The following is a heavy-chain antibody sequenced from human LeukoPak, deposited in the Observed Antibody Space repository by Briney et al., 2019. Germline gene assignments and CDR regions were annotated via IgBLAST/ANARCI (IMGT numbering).Heavy chain of an antibody. J-gene: IGHJ4*02. CDR3: AKVHYYDSSGGLDY. CDR2: ISGSGGST. CDR1: GFTFSSYG. Sequence: GGSLRLSCAASGFTFSSYGMSWVRQAPGKGLEWVSAISGSGGSTYYADSVKGRFTISRDNSKNTLYLQMNSLRAEDTAVYYCAKVHYYDSSGGLDYWGQGTLVTVSS. D-gene: IGHD3-22*01. V-gene: IGHV3-23*01.